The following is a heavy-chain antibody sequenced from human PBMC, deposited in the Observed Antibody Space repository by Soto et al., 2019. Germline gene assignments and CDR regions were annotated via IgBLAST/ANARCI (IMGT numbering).Heavy chain of an antibody. V-gene: IGHV3-23*01. CDR1: GFTFSNYA. CDR2: ISGSGSST. D-gene: IGHD1-26*01. Sequence: VQLLESGGGLVQPGGSLRLSCAASGFTFSNYAMSWVRQAPGKGLEWVSGISGSGSSTYYADSVKGRFTISRDNPKNTLYLQMNSLRAEDTAVYYCAPPQGRGGSSPRDYFDYWGQGTLVTVSS. CDR3: APPQGRGGSSPRDYFDY. J-gene: IGHJ4*02.